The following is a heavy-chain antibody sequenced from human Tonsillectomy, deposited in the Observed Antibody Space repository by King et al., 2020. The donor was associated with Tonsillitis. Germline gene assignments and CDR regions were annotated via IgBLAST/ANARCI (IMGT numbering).Heavy chain of an antibody. Sequence: VQLVESGGGVVKPGGSLRLSCVASGFTFIRYTMNWVRQAPGKGLEWVSSITSGSTYIYYADSVKGRFTISRDNAKNSLFLQTNSLRAEDTAVYYCARLDYNYYYSAMDVWGQGTTLTVSS. CDR3: ARLDYNYYYSAMDV. CDR1: GFTFIRYT. J-gene: IGHJ6*02. D-gene: IGHD4-11*01. CDR2: ITSGSTYI. V-gene: IGHV3-21*01.